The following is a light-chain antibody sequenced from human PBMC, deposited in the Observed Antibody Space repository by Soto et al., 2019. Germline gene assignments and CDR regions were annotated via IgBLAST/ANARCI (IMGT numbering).Light chain of an antibody. V-gene: IGKV1-33*01. J-gene: IGKJ5*01. CDR1: QDISKN. CDR3: QQYDNLLPIT. CDR2: DAS. Sequence: IQMTQSPSSLSASVGDRVTITCQGSQDISKNLNWYQQKPGKAPKLLIYDASSLQTGVPSRFSGSGSATHFTFPISSLQPEDVATYYCQQYDNLLPITFGQGTRLEIK.